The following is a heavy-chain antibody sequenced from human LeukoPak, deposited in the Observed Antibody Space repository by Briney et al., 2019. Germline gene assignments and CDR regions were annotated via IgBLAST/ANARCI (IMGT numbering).Heavy chain of an antibody. V-gene: IGHV3-21*01. J-gene: IGHJ4*02. Sequence: GGPLRISCAASGFTFSSYSKNGFRQAPGKELEWVSSISSHSSYISYADSVKRRFTISRENAKNSLYPQMNALRAEDNAVYYCARNPAEPGSTFDFWGQGTLVTVSS. CDR2: ISSHSSYI. CDR1: GFTFSSYS. CDR3: ARNPAEPGSTFDF. D-gene: IGHD2-15*01.